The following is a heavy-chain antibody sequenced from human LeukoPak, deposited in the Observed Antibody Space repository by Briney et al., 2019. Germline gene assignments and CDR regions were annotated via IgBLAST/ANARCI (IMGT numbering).Heavy chain of an antibody. CDR3: VSPATVTTWAYAFDI. J-gene: IGHJ3*02. D-gene: IGHD4-17*01. V-gene: IGHV3-7*01. Sequence: PGGSLRLSCAASGFTFSSYWMTWVRQAPGKGLEWVANIKQDGSEKYYVDSVKGRFTISRDNAKNSLYLQMNSLRAEDTAVYYCVSPATVTTWAYAFDIWGQGTMVTASS. CDR2: IKQDGSEK. CDR1: GFTFSSYW.